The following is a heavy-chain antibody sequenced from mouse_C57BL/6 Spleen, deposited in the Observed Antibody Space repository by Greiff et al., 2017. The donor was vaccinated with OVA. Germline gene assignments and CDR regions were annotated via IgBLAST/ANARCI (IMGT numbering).Heavy chain of an antibody. V-gene: IGHV5-4*03. CDR2: ISDGGSYT. CDR3: ARRDGYYAMDY. D-gene: IGHD2-3*01. Sequence: EVKLMESGGGLVKPGGSLKLSCAASGFTFSSYAMSWVRQTPEKRLEWVATISDGGSYTYYPDNVKGRFTISRDHAKNNLYLQMSHLKSEDTAMYYCARRDGYYAMDYWGQGTSVTVSS. J-gene: IGHJ4*01. CDR1: GFTFSSYA.